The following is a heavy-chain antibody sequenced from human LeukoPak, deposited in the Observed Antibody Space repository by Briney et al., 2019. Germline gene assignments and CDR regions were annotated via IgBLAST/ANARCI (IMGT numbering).Heavy chain of an antibody. CDR2: IYTSGST. CDR1: GGSISSGSYY. Sequence: SQTLSLTCTVSGGSISSGSYYWSWIRQPAGTGLEWIGRIYTSGSTNYNPSLKSRVTISVDTSKNQFSLKLSSVTAADTAVYYCARDRLQLQSWGQGTLVTVSS. J-gene: IGHJ5*02. D-gene: IGHD1-1*01. V-gene: IGHV4-61*02. CDR3: ARDRLQLQS.